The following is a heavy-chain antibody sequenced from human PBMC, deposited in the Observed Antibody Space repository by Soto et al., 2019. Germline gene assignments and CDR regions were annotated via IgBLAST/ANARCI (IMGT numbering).Heavy chain of an antibody. CDR2: IHYSGNT. J-gene: IGHJ6*02. Sequence: SETLSLTXSVSGGSVSSYGNYWSWIRQRPGMGLEWIGYIHYSGNTYYSPSLNSRLTISLDTSKEQFSLKLRSVTAADTAVYYCTRAYFEGCFFYHNGMDVWGPGTTVTVSS. V-gene: IGHV4-31*02. CDR1: GGSVSSYGNY. CDR3: TRAYFEGCFFYHNGMDV. D-gene: IGHD1-26*01.